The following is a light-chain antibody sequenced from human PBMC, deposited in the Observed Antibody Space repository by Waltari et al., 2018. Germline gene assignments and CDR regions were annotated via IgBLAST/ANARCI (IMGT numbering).Light chain of an antibody. CDR1: SSDIGGYNY. CDR2: DVT. V-gene: IGLV2-14*03. CDR3: SSFTSSSTFV. Sequence: QSALTQPASVSGSPGQSITIPCTGTSSDIGGYNYVSWYQQHPGKAPKLIVYDVTKRPSGVSNRFSASKSGNTASLSISGLQAEDEADYYCSSFTSSSTFVFGSGTKVTVL. J-gene: IGLJ1*01.